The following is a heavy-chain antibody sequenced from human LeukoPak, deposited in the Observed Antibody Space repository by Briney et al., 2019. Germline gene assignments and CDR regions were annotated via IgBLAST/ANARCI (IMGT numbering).Heavy chain of an antibody. V-gene: IGHV4-34*01. Sequence: SETLSLTCAVYGGSFSGYYWSWIRQPPGKGLEWIGEINHSGSTNYNPSLKSRVTISVDTSKNQFSLKLSSVTAADTAVYYCARVPPQIDAFDIWGHGTMVTVFS. CDR2: INHSGST. CDR1: GGSFSGYY. J-gene: IGHJ3*02. CDR3: ARVPPQIDAFDI.